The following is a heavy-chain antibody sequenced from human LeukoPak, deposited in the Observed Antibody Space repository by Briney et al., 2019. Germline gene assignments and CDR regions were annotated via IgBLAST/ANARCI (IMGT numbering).Heavy chain of an antibody. D-gene: IGHD3-10*01. J-gene: IGHJ6*03. CDR1: GGSISSGSYY. CDR3: GRGPKITMVRGVMSYYYYMDV. Sequence: SETLSLTCTVSGGSISSGSYYWRSIRQPAGKGLEWIGRIYSSRSTNYNPSLKSRVTISVDTSKNQFSLKLSSVTAADTAVYYCGRGPKITMVRGVMSYYYYMDVWGKGTTVTVSS. V-gene: IGHV4-61*02. CDR2: IYSSRST.